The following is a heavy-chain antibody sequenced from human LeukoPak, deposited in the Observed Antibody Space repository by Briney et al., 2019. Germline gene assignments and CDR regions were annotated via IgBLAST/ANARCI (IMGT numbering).Heavy chain of an antibody. J-gene: IGHJ4*02. V-gene: IGHV3-23*01. CDR1: GFINNFG. Sequence: GGTLRLSCAATGFINNFGMSWVRQAPGKGLEWVSAISGSGGSTYYADSVKGRFTISRDNSKNTLYLQMNSLRAEDTAVYYCAKDYSPARYSSGWYDYWGQGTLVTVSS. D-gene: IGHD6-19*01. CDR2: ISGSGGST. CDR3: AKDYSPARYSSGWYDY.